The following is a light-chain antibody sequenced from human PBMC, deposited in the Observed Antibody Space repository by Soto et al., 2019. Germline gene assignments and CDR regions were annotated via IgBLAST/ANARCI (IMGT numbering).Light chain of an antibody. CDR2: KAS. CDR3: QQYNSYVT. CDR1: QTINNW. Sequence: DIQMTQSPSTLSASIGDRVTITCRASQTINNWLAWYQQKPGKAPTLLIYKASTLQSGVPSRFSGSGSGTEFTLTISSLQPDDFATYYCQQYNSYVTFGGGTKVEVK. V-gene: IGKV1-5*03. J-gene: IGKJ4*01.